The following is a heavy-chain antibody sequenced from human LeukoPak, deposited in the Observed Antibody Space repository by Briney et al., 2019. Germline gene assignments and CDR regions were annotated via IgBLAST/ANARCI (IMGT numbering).Heavy chain of an antibody. CDR3: ARDLSPVVRASPMGY. V-gene: IGHV3-30*03. CDR2: ITYDGYYK. J-gene: IGHJ4*02. Sequence: PGGSLRLSCAASGFTFSTYGMHWVRQAPGKGLEWVALITYDGYYKYYSDSVKGRFTISSDTSKNTLSLQMNSLRAEDTAVHYCARDLSPVVRASPMGYWGQGTLVTVSS. D-gene: IGHD3-10*01. CDR1: GFTFSTYG.